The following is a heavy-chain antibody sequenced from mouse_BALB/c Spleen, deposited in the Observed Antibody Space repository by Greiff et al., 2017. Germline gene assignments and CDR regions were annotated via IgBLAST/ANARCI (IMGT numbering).Heavy chain of an antibody. CDR1: GYTFTSYY. J-gene: IGHJ1*01. D-gene: IGHD2-4*01. CDR3: ARGRLRGLDD. V-gene: IGHV1-53*01. Sequence: QVQLQQSGAELVKPGASVKLSCKASGYTFTSYYMYWVKQRPGQGLEWIGDINPSNGGTNYNEKFKSKATLTVDKSSSTAYMQLSSLTSEDSAVYYCARGRLRGLDDWGAGTTVTVSS. CDR2: INPSNGGT.